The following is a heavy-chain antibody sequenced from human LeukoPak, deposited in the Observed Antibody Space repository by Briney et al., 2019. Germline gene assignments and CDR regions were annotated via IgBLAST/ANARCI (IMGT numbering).Heavy chain of an antibody. D-gene: IGHD2-15*01. CDR2: ISGSGGST. Sequence: GGSLRLSCAASGFTFSSYWMSWVRQAPGKGLEWVSAISGSGGSTYYADSVKGRFTISRDNSKNTLYLQMNSLRAEDTAVYYCAKVLWDIVVVVAAQNWFDPWGQGTLVTVSS. J-gene: IGHJ5*02. CDR1: GFTFSSYW. V-gene: IGHV3-23*01. CDR3: AKVLWDIVVVVAAQNWFDP.